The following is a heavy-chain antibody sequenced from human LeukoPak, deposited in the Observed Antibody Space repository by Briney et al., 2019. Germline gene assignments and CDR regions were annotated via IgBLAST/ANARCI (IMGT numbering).Heavy chain of an antibody. D-gene: IGHD6-19*01. CDR3: ARRSRSSWLVGSYFDY. CDR2: IYHSGST. V-gene: IGHV4-4*02. J-gene: IGHJ4*02. CDR1: GGSISSSNW. Sequence: PSGTLSLTCAVSGGSISSSNWWRWVRQPPGKGLEWIGEIYHSGSTNYNPSLKSRVTISVDKSKNQFSLKLSSVTAADTAVYYCARRSRSSWLVGSYFDYWGQGTLVTDSS.